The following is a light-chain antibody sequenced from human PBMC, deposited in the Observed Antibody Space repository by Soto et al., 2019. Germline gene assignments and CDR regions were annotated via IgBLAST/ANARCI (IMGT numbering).Light chain of an antibody. V-gene: IGKV1-5*03. Sequence: DIQMTQSPSTLSASVGDRVTITCRASQSISYWLAWYQQKPGKAPKLLTYRASSLESGVPLRFSGSGSGTEFTLTSSRLQPDDVATYYCQQYSDYSQTFGQGTKLEIK. CDR1: QSISYW. CDR2: RAS. CDR3: QQYSDYSQT. J-gene: IGKJ2*01.